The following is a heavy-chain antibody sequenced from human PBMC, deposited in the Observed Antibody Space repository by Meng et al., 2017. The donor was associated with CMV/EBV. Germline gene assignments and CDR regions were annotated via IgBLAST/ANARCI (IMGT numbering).Heavy chain of an antibody. D-gene: IGHD6-13*01. J-gene: IGHJ4*02. CDR3: AREIAAANPGSYCFDY. CDR2: IIPIFGTA. V-gene: IGHV1-69*05. CDR1: GGTFSSYA. Sequence: SVKVSCKASGGTFSSYAISWVRQAPGQGLEWMGGIIPIFGTANYAQKFQGRVTITTDESTSTAYMELSSLRSEDTAVYYCAREIAAANPGSYCFDYWGQGTLVTVSS.